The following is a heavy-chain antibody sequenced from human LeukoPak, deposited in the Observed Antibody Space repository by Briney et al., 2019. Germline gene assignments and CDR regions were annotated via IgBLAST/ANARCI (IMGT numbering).Heavy chain of an antibody. CDR2: ISTSGSTI. D-gene: IGHD6-13*01. CDR3: ARRVAAAGSTGLRYIDV. V-gene: IGHV3-11*04. CDR1: GFTFSDYY. J-gene: IGHJ6*03. Sequence: PGGSLRLSCAASGFTFSDYYMSWIRQTPGKGLEWVSYISTSGSTIYYADSVKGRFTISRDNANNSLYLQMNSLRAEDTAVYYCARRVAAAGSTGLRYIDVWGKGTTVTVSS.